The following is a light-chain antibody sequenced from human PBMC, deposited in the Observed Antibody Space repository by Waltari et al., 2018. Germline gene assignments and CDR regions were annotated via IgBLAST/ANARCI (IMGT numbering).Light chain of an antibody. V-gene: IGLV2-23*02. Sequence: QSALTQPASMSGSPGHSITISCTGTRDDVGGYNLVSWYQQHPGKAPKLIIFEVTKRPSGVSNRFSGSRSGNTASLTLSGLQPEDEAAYFCCSYAGTSSWVFGGGTKVTVL. CDR3: CSYAGTSSWV. CDR1: RDDVGGYNL. CDR2: EVT. J-gene: IGLJ3*02.